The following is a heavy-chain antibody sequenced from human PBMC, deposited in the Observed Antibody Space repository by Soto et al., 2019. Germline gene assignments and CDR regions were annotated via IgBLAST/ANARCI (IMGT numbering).Heavy chain of an antibody. Sequence: PGGSLRLSCSASGFTFSNYAMTWVRQPPGKGLEWVSSIGGSGTGTYYADTENGRYSNYRHTPKSTVYMQMNSLKAEDTVEYYCATLAHNTANSSVAAVAGMGYYGIDAWGQGTPVTVSS. V-gene: IGHV3-23*01. J-gene: IGHJ6*02. D-gene: IGHD6-19*01. CDR1: GFTFSNYA. CDR2: IGGSGTGT. CDR3: ATLAHNTANSSVAAVAGMGYYGIDA.